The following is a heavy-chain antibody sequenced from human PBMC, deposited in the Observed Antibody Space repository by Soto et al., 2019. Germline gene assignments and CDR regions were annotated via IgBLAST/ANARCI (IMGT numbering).Heavy chain of an antibody. D-gene: IGHD3-10*01. CDR1: GGSVSASHY. CDR2: IYHSGTT. CDR3: ARGSGSYSSNVDY. J-gene: IGHJ4*02. V-gene: IGHV4-39*01. Sequence: QLQLQESGPGLVKPSETLSLTCTVSGGSVSASHYWGWIRQPPGKGLEWIGSIYHSGTTYYNPSLKSRVAXSXDXXKNQLSLKLTSVTAADTAVYYCARGSGSYSSNVDYWGQGTLVTVSS.